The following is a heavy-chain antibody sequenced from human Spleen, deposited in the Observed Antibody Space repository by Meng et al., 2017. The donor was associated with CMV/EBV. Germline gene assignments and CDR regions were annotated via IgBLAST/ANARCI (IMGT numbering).Heavy chain of an antibody. CDR3: ARERYSSSWKDAFDI. CDR2: INWNGGTI. Sequence: GESLKISCAASGFTFDDYGMSWVRQAPGKGLEWVSGINWNGGTIYYADSVKGRFTTSRDNAKNSLYLQMNSLRVDDTAVYYCARERYSSSWKDAFDIWGQGTMVTVSS. V-gene: IGHV3-20*04. J-gene: IGHJ3*02. D-gene: IGHD6-13*01. CDR1: GFTFDDYG.